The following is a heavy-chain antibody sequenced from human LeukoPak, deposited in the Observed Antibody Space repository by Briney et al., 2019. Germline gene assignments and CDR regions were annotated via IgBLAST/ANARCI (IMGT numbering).Heavy chain of an antibody. CDR1: EFDFSSHA. CDR3: AKDLGSVVTPPSLDY. D-gene: IGHD4-23*01. CDR2: ISISGSKT. Sequence: GGSLRLSCAASEFDFSSHAMTWVRQAPGKGLEWVSAISISGSKTYYADSVKGRFTISRDNSKNTLYLQMNSLRAEDTAVYYCAKDLGSVVTPPSLDYWGQGTLVTVSS. V-gene: IGHV3-23*01. J-gene: IGHJ4*02.